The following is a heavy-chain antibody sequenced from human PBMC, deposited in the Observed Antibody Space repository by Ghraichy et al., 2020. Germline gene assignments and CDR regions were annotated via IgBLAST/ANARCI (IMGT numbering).Heavy chain of an antibody. J-gene: IGHJ4*02. D-gene: IGHD2-15*01. CDR2: INSGGSNL. CDR1: GFTFSGYW. Sequence: LSLTCAASGFTFSGYWMHWVRQAPGEGLVWVSRINSGGSNLIYADSVKGRFTISRDNAKNTLYLQMNSLRAEDTAVYYCAREYCSGGRCFFGTGGSHFDHWGQGTLVTVSS. V-gene: IGHV3-74*01. CDR3: AREYCSGGRCFFGTGGSHFDH.